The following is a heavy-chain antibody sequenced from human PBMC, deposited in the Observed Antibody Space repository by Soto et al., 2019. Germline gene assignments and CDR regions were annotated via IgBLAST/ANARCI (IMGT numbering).Heavy chain of an antibody. Sequence: SETLSLTCTVSGGSIGSGGYYWSWIRQHPGKGLEWIGYIYYSGSTYYNPSLKSRVTISVDTSKNQFSLKLSSVTAADTAVYYCARAGYDYVWGSYLAYFDDWGQGTLVTVSS. D-gene: IGHD3-16*01. CDR1: GGSIGSGGYY. J-gene: IGHJ4*02. CDR2: IYYSGST. V-gene: IGHV4-31*03. CDR3: ARAGYDYVWGSYLAYFDD.